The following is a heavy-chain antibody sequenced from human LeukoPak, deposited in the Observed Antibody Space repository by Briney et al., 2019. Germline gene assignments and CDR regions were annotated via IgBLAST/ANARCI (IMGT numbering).Heavy chain of an antibody. CDR2: IDWDDDK. D-gene: IGHD3-22*01. CDR3: ARIDSSGYYFDY. Sequence: ESGPTLVNPTQTLTLTCTFSGFSLSTSGMCVSWIRQPPGKALEWLARIDWDDDKYYSTSLKTRLTISKDTSNNQVVLTMTNMDPVDTATYYCARIDSSGYYFDYWGQGTLVTVSS. CDR1: GFSLSTSGMC. V-gene: IGHV2-70*11. J-gene: IGHJ4*02.